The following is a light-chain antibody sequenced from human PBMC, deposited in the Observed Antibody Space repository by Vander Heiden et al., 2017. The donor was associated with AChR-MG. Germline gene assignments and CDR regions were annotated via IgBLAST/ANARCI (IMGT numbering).Light chain of an antibody. CDR2: SNN. CDR3: AAWDDSLNVV. CDR1: SSNIGSNT. Sequence: QSVLTQPPSTSGTPGQRVTISCSGSSSNIGSNTVNWYQQLPGTAPKLLIYSNNQRPSGVPDRFSGSKSGTSASLAISGLQSEDEADDYCAAWDDSLNVVLGGGTKLTVL. V-gene: IGLV1-44*01. J-gene: IGLJ3*02.